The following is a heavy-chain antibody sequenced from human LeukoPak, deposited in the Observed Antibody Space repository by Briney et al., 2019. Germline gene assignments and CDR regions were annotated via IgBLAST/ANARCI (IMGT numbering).Heavy chain of an antibody. CDR3: AGYCSGGSCNAAGY. Sequence: GGSLRLSCAASGFTFSDYYMSWIRQAPGKGLEWVSYTSSGGSTIYYADSVKGRFTTSRDNARNSLYLQMNSLRAEDTAVYYCAGYCSGGSCNAAGYWGQGTLVTVSS. V-gene: IGHV3-11*01. D-gene: IGHD2-15*01. J-gene: IGHJ4*02. CDR2: TSSGGSTI. CDR1: GFTFSDYY.